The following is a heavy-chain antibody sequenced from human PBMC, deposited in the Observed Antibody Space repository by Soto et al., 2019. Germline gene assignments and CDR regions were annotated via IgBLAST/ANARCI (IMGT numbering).Heavy chain of an antibody. Sequence: ASVKVSCKASGYTFTNYAMHWVRQAPGQRLEWMGWINPNSGGTNYAQTFQGWVTMTRDTSISTAYMELSRLRSEDTAVYYCARDSATPFDYWGQGTLVTVSS. CDR1: GYTFTNYA. CDR2: INPNSGGT. V-gene: IGHV1-2*04. J-gene: IGHJ4*02. D-gene: IGHD2-15*01. CDR3: ARDSATPFDY.